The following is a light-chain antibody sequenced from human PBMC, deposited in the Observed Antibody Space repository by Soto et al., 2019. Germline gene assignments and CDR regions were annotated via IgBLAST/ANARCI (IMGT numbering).Light chain of an antibody. CDR2: WAS. Sequence: DIVMTQSPDSLAVSLGGGATINCKSGQSVLYSSNNKNYLAWYQQKPGQPPKLLIYWASTRESGVPDRFSGSGSGTDFTLTISSLQAEDVAVYYCQQYYSTPLTFGPGTKVDIK. CDR1: QSVLYSSNNKNY. J-gene: IGKJ3*01. CDR3: QQYYSTPLT. V-gene: IGKV4-1*01.